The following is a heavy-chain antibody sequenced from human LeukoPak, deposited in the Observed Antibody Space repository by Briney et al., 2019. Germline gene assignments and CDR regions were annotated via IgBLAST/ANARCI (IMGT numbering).Heavy chain of an antibody. CDR1: GFSVSSNY. V-gene: IGHV3-53*01. Sequence: GGSLRLSCAASGFSVSSNYMNWVRQAPGKGLEWVSVIYSGGNTYYADSVKGRFTISRDNSKNTLYLQMNSLRAEDTAVYYCTRDFVEMATNPTGFYFDYWGQGPLVTVSS. D-gene: IGHD5-24*01. CDR2: IYSGGNT. CDR3: TRDFVEMATNPTGFYFDY. J-gene: IGHJ4*02.